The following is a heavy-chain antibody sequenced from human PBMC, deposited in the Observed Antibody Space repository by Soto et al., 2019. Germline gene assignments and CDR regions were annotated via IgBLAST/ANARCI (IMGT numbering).Heavy chain of an antibody. CDR1: GYTFTNYC. V-gene: IGHV5-10-1*01. J-gene: IGHJ4*02. Sequence: GDSLKISCDCSGYTFTNYCISLVRHMPGKCLDWMWKIDPSDSYITYSPSFQCHITISVDKAISTAYRQWTSLTASDSAIYYCAIQPRVVKGFAYWGQGTLVTVSS. CDR2: IDPSDSYI. D-gene: IGHD3-3*01. CDR3: AIQPRVVKGFAY.